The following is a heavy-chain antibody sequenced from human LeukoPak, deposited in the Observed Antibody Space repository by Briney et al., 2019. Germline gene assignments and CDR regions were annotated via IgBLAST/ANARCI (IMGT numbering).Heavy chain of an antibody. D-gene: IGHD1-26*01. CDR2: INPHSGGT. CDR1: GYTFTDYY. Sequence: ASVKVSCKASGYTFTDYYTHWVRQAPGQGLEWMGWINPHSGGTDHAQKFQGRATMTRDTSITTFYMELSSLRSDDTAVYFCARVDDGSYTALDYWGQGTLVTVSS. CDR3: ARVDDGSYTALDY. J-gene: IGHJ4*02. V-gene: IGHV1-2*02.